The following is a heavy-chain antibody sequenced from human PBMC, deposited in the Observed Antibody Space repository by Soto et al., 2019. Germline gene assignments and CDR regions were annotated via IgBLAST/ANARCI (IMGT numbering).Heavy chain of an antibody. V-gene: IGHV4-31*03. CDR2: IYYSGST. Sequence: SETLSLTCTVSGGSISSGGYYWSWIRQHPGKGLEWIGYIYYSGSTYYNPSLKSRVTISVDTSKNQFSLKLSSVTAADTAVYYCARLRALAAGTGVGDAFDIWGQGTMVTVSS. D-gene: IGHD6-13*01. J-gene: IGHJ3*02. CDR3: ARLRALAAGTGVGDAFDI. CDR1: GGSISSGGYY.